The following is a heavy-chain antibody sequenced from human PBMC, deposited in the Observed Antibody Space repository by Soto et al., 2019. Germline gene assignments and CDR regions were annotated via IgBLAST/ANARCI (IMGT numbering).Heavy chain of an antibody. Sequence: PGGSLRLSCAASGFTFCSYAMHWVRQAPGKGLEWVAVISYDGSNKYYADSVKGRFTISRDNSKNTLYLQMNSLRAEDTAVYYCARDGVISYYYDSFYYYGMDVWGQGTTVTVSS. D-gene: IGHD3-22*01. CDR2: ISYDGSNK. CDR1: GFTFCSYA. J-gene: IGHJ6*02. V-gene: IGHV3-30-3*01. CDR3: ARDGVISYYYDSFYYYGMDV.